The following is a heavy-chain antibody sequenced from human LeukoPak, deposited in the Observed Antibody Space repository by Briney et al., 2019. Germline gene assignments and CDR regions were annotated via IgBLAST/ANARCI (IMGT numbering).Heavy chain of an antibody. CDR1: GFTFSSYG. CDR2: IRYDGSNK. J-gene: IGHJ4*02. D-gene: IGHD1-26*01. Sequence: GGPLRLSCAASGFTFSSYGMHWVRQAPGKGLEWVAFIRYDGSNKYYADSVKGRFTISRDNSKNTLYLQMNSLRAEDTAVYYCAKNPIVGATVDLFDYWGQGTLVTVSS. V-gene: IGHV3-30*02. CDR3: AKNPIVGATVDLFDY.